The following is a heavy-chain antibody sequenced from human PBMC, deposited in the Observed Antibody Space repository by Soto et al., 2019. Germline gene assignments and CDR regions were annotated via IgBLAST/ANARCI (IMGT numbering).Heavy chain of an antibody. V-gene: IGHV3-23*01. CDR2: ISGSGGST. D-gene: IGHD1-20*01. CDR3: AIYKTPVPLEDNYYYVGMYV. CDR1: GFTFSSYA. Sequence: SLRLSCAASGFTFSSYAMSWVRQAPGKGLDWDSAISGSGGSTYYADSVKGRLPISRDNSKNTLYLQMNSLRDERTPVYYCAIYKTPVPLEDNYYYVGMYVWGQGTTVTVSS. J-gene: IGHJ6*02.